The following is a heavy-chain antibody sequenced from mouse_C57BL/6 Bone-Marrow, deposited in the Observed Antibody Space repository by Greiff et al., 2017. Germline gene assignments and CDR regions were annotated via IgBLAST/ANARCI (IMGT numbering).Heavy chain of an antibody. CDR2: IDPSDSYT. J-gene: IGHJ4*01. CDR1: GYTFTGHW. D-gene: IGHD1-1*01. Sequence: QVQLQQPGAELVMPGASVKLSCKASGYTFTGHWMHWVKQRPGQGLEWIGEIDPSDSYTNYNQKFKGKSTLTVDKSSSTAYVQLSSLTSEDSAVYYCASDTVEASYYAMAYWGQGTSVTVSS. CDR3: ASDTVEASYYAMAY. V-gene: IGHV1-69*01.